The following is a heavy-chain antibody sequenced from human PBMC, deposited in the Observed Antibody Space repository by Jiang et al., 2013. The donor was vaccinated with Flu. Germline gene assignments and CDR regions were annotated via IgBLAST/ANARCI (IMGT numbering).Heavy chain of an antibody. CDR3: ARDPVNLVAVTSLYYYYYYGMDV. D-gene: IGHD4-11*01. CDR2: INPNSGGT. CDR1: GYTFTGYY. J-gene: IGHJ6*02. V-gene: IGHV1-2*02. Sequence: VQLVESGAEVKKPGASVKVSCKASGYTFTGYYMHWVRQAPGQGLEWMGWINPNSGGTNYAQKFQGRVTMTRDTSISTAYMELSRLRSDDTAVYYCARDPVNLVAVTSLYYYYYYGMDVWGQGTTVTVSS.